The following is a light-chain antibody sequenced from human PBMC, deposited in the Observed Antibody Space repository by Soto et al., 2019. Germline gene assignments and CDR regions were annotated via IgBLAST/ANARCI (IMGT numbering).Light chain of an antibody. CDR1: QSVRSSY. V-gene: IGKV3-20*01. CDR3: QQYGSSPPLT. CDR2: GAS. Sequence: EIVLTQSPGTLSSSPGERATLSCRASQSVRSSYLAWYQQKPGQAPRLLIYGASSRATGIPDRFSGSGSGTDITLTISRLEPEDFAVYYCQQYGSSPPLTFGGGTKVEIK. J-gene: IGKJ4*01.